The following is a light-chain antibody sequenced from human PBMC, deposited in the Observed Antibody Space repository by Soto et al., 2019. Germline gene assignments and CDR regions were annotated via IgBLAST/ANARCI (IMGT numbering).Light chain of an antibody. CDR1: SSDVGGYNY. J-gene: IGLJ1*01. CDR2: EVS. V-gene: IGLV2-8*01. CDR3: SSYAGSTCFV. Sequence: QSVLTQPPSASGSPGQSVTISCTGTSSDVGGYNYVSWYQHHPGKAPKLVIYEVSKRPSGVPDRFSGSKSGNTASLTVSGLQAEDEADYYCSSYAGSTCFVFGTGTKLTV.